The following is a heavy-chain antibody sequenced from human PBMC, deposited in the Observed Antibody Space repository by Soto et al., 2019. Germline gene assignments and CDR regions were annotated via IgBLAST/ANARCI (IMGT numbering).Heavy chain of an antibody. CDR3: ARRVGVAPVYDAYDF. D-gene: IGHD2-15*01. Sequence: ASVKVSCKASGYTFTSYGISWVRQAPGQGLEWMGRISAYNGNTNYAQKLQGRVTMTTDTSTSTAYMELRSLRSDDTAVYYCARRVGVAPVYDAYDFWGQGTMVTVSS. CDR1: GYTFTSYG. V-gene: IGHV1-18*01. CDR2: ISAYNGNT. J-gene: IGHJ3*01.